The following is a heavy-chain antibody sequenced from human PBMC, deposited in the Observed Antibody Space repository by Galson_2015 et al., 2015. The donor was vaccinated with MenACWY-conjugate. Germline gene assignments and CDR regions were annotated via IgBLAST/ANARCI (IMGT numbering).Heavy chain of an antibody. V-gene: IGHV3-74*01. J-gene: IGHJ5*02. CDR3: ARGGRGLEAAEDNWFDP. D-gene: IGHD6-13*01. CDR2: INSDGSST. CDR1: GFTFSSYW. Sequence: SLRLSCAASGFTFSSYWMHWVRQGPGKGLVWVSRINSDGSSTNYADSVKGRFTISRDNAKNTLYLQMNSLRAEDTAVYYCARGGRGLEAAEDNWFDPWGQGTLVTVSS.